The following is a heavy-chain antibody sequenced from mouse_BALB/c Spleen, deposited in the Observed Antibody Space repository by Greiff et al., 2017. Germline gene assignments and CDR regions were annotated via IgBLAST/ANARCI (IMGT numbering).Heavy chain of an antibody. J-gene: IGHJ2*01. D-gene: IGHD2-3*01. CDR3: ARSDDGYYGY. CDR2: ISTYYGDA. CDR1: GYTFTDYA. V-gene: IGHV1S137*01. Sequence: QVQLQQPGAELVRPGVSVKISCKGSGYTFTDYAMHWVKQSHAKSLEWIGVISTYYGDASYNQKFKGKATMTVDKSSSTAYMELARLTSEDSAIYYCARSDDGYYGYWGQGTTLTVSS.